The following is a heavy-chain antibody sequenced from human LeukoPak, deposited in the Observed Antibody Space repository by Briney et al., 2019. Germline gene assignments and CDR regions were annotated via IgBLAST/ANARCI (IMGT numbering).Heavy chain of an antibody. CDR3: ARGRDTLDF. Sequence: GGSLRLSCAASGFTSSTYWMTWVRQAPGKGLEWVANINQDGSEKYYVDSVKGRFTISRDNDKKSLYLQMNSLRAEDTAVYYCARGRDTLDFWGQGTMVTVSS. J-gene: IGHJ3*01. V-gene: IGHV3-7*01. CDR2: INQDGSEK. CDR1: GFTSSTYW.